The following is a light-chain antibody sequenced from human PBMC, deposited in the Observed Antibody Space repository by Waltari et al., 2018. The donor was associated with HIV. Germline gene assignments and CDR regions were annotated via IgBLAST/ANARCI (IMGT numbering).Light chain of an antibody. CDR3: HQYGRSPRT. V-gene: IGKV3-20*01. J-gene: IGKJ1*01. CDR1: QSISSAY. Sequence: VLTQSPGTLSLSPGERATLSCRASQSISSAYLAWYQQKPGQTPRLLIYSSSNRATGIPDRFSGSGSGTDFTLTIDRLELEDSAVYYCHQYGRSPRTFGQGTKVEIK. CDR2: SSS.